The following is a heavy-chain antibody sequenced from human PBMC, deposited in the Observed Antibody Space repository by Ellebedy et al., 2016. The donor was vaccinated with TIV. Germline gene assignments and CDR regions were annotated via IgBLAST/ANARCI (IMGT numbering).Heavy chain of an antibody. Sequence: GESLKISCAGSGFNFGDYSMNWVRQAPGKGLEWISYINAGGERIYYADSVKGRFTISRDNARNIPYLHMNSLRDEDTAVDYCARDHLGTAIPYDYWGQGTLVTVSS. CDR2: INAGGERI. J-gene: IGHJ4*02. CDR1: GFNFGDYS. D-gene: IGHD2-21*02. V-gene: IGHV3-48*02. CDR3: ARDHLGTAIPYDY.